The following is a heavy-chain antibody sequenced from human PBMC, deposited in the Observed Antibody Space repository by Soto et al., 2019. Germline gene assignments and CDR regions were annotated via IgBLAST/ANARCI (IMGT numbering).Heavy chain of an antibody. CDR1: AYTFSGIC. V-gene: IGHV1-2*02. D-gene: IGHD6-19*01. CDR2: INPNSGGT. J-gene: IGHJ4*02. CDR3: ASAAVTGTAGLDF. Sequence: ASVKVYCKTSAYTFSGICMHGVRQAPGQGLEWMGWINPNSGGTKSAEKFQGRVTMTRDTSISTAYMELSRLTSDDTAVYYCASAAVTGTAGLDFWGQGTQVTSPQ.